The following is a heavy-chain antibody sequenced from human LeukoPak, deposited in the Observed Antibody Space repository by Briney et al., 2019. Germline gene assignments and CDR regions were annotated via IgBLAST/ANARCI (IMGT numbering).Heavy chain of an antibody. V-gene: IGHV4-59*01. J-gene: IGHJ4*02. Sequence: SETLSLTCTISGGSITSYYWSWIRQPPGKGLEWIGYIYYSGSTNYNPSLKSRVTISVDTSKNQFSLSLRSVTAADTAVYYCARGSRDGYNHFDYWGQGTLVTVSS. CDR1: GGSITSYY. CDR2: IYYSGST. CDR3: ARGSRDGYNHFDY. D-gene: IGHD5-24*01.